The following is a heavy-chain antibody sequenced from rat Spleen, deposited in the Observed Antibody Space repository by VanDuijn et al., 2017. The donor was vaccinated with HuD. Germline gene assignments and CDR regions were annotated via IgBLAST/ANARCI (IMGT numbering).Heavy chain of an antibody. V-gene: IGHV5-17*01. Sequence: EVQLVESGGGLVQPGRSLKFSCAASGFSFGDYAMAWVRQAPKKGLEWVATIIYDGSRTYYRDSVKGRFTISRDNAKSTLYLQMDSLRSEDTATYYCARQGYLRDWYFDFWGPGTMVTVSS. D-gene: IGHD2-7*01. J-gene: IGHJ1*01. CDR2: IIYDGSRT. CDR1: GFSFGDYA. CDR3: ARQGYLRDWYFDF.